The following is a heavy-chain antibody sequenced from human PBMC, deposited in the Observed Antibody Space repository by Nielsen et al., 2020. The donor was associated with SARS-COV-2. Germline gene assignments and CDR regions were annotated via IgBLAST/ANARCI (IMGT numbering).Heavy chain of an antibody. J-gene: IGHJ4*02. CDR3: ARGGKYEDY. CDR2: TKQDGSEK. D-gene: IGHD3-3*01. Sequence: VRQAPGKGLEWVASTKQDGSEKYYVDSVKGRFTISRDNAKNSLYLQMNSLRAEDTAVYYCARGGKYEDYWGQGTLVTVSS. V-gene: IGHV3-7*03.